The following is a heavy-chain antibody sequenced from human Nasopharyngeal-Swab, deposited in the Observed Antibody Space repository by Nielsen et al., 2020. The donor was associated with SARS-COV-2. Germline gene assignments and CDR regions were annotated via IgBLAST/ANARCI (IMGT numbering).Heavy chain of an antibody. D-gene: IGHD3-9*01. CDR1: GFTFSSYA. Sequence: LKISCAASGFTFSSYAMHWVRQAPGKGLEWVAVISYDGSNKYYADSVKGRFTISRDNSKNTLYLQMNSLRAEDTAVYYCARKADWSLYYYYMDVWGKGTTVTVSS. V-gene: IGHV3-30-3*01. J-gene: IGHJ6*03. CDR2: ISYDGSNK. CDR3: ARKADWSLYYYYMDV.